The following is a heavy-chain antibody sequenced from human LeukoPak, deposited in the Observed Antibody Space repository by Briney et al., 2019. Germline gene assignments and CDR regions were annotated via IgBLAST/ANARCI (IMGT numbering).Heavy chain of an antibody. J-gene: IGHJ4*02. D-gene: IGHD1-14*01. V-gene: IGHV3-21*01. Sequence: PGGSLRLSCAASGFTFSSYSMNWVHQAPGKGLEWVSSISSSSSYIYYADSVKGRFTISRDNAKNSLYLQMNSLRAEDTAVYYCARGHQKRGQPHDYWGQGTLVTVSS. CDR3: ARGHQKRGQPHDY. CDR2: ISSSSSYI. CDR1: GFTFSSYS.